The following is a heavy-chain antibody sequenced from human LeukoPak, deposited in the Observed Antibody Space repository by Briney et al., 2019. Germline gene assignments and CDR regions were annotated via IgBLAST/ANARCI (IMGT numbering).Heavy chain of an antibody. CDR3: AKGETYGGKVIDY. V-gene: IGHV3-30*18. J-gene: IGHJ4*02. CDR1: GFTFSSYG. Sequence: GGSLRLSCAASGFTFSSYGMHWVRQAPGKGLEWVAVISYDGSKKYYADSVKGRFTISRDNSKNTLYLQMNSLRAEDTAVYYCAKGETYGGKVIDYWGQGTLVTVFS. D-gene: IGHD4-23*01. CDR2: ISYDGSKK.